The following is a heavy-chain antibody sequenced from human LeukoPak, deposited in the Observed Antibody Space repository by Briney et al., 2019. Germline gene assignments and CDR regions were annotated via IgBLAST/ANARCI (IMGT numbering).Heavy chain of an antibody. V-gene: IGHV4-59*01. CDR3: ARAPGEDCSSTSCTQPNYYYYYYMDV. CDR1: GGSFSGYY. J-gene: IGHJ6*03. Sequence: PSETLSLACAVYGGSFSGYYWSWIRQPPGKGLEWIGYIYYSGSTNYNPSLKSRVTISVDTSKNQFSLKLSSVTAADTAVYYCARAPGEDCSSTSCTQPNYYYYYYMDVWGKGTTVTVSS. CDR2: IYYSGST. D-gene: IGHD2-2*01.